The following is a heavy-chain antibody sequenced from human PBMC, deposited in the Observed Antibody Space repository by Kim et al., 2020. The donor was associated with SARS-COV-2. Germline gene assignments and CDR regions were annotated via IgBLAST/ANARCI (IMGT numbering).Heavy chain of an antibody. CDR3: ARDGYVGKFYSYMDV. CDR2: IKEDGTTK. Sequence: GGSLRLSCAASGFTFSSYWMSWVRQAPGKGLEWMANIKEDGTTKNFVDSVKGRFTISRDNAKNSLYLQMNSLRAEDTAVYYCARDGYVGKFYSYMDVWGKGTTVTVSS. V-gene: IGHV3-7*01. CDR1: GFTFSSYW. D-gene: IGHD6-13*01. J-gene: IGHJ6*03.